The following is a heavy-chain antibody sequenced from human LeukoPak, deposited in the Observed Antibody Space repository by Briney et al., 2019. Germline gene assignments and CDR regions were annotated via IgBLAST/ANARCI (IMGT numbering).Heavy chain of an antibody. Sequence: SQTLSLTCAVSGGSISSGGYSWSWIRQPPGKGLEWIGYIYHSGSTYYNPSLKSRVTISVDRSKNQFSLKLSSVTAADMAVYYCARYCGGDCHSFDYWGQGTLVTVSS. J-gene: IGHJ4*02. V-gene: IGHV4-30-2*01. CDR2: IYHSGST. CDR3: ARYCGGDCHSFDY. D-gene: IGHD2-21*02. CDR1: GGSISSGGYS.